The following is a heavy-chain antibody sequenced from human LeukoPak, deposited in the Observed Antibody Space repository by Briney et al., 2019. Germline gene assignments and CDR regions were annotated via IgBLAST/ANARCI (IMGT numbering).Heavy chain of an antibody. J-gene: IGHJ6*03. CDR1: GYTFTIYY. D-gene: IGHD3-10*01. Sequence: ASVKVSCKAAGYTFTIYYVHWVRQAHGQGLEGMGRIIPMFGRANYAQKFQGRVTITADESTSTAYMELSSLRSEDTAVYYCARDGELEVDLDYYYYYYMDVWGKGTTVTVSS. CDR2: IIPMFGRA. V-gene: IGHV1-69*13. CDR3: ARDGELEVDLDYYYYYYMDV.